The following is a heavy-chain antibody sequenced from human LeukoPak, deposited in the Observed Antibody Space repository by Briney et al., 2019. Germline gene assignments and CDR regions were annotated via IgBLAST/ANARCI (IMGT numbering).Heavy chain of an antibody. D-gene: IGHD3-22*01. CDR2: ISTSSNTI. J-gene: IGHJ5*02. V-gene: IGHV3-48*02. CDR3: ARDRGTSGYLP. Sequence: GGSLRLSCAASGFTFSSYSMNWGRQAPGKGLEWVSYISTSSNTIHYADSVKGRFTISRDNVKNSLYLQMSSLRDEDTAVYYCARDRGTSGYLPWGQGTLVTVSS. CDR1: GFTFSSYS.